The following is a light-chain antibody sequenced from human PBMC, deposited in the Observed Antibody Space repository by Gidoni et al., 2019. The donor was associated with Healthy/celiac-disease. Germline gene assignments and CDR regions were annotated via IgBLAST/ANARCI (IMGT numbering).Light chain of an antibody. CDR1: PRVSSIY. CDR3: QEYGSSPRT. J-gene: IGKJ1*01. CDR2: GAF. V-gene: IGKV3-20*01. Sequence: EIVLTQSPGTLSLSPGERATLSCRASPRVSSIYLAWYQQKPGQAPRLLIYGAFSRATGIPDRFKGSGSGTNFNLTINRLEAEECGGYYCQEYGSSPRTFGQGTKVEIK.